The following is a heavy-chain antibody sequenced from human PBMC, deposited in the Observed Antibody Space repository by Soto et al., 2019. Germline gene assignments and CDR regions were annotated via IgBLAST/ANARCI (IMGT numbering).Heavy chain of an antibody. D-gene: IGHD5-18*01. J-gene: IGHJ4*02. CDR2: ISNDGSNK. CDR1: GFTFSSYA. CDR3: ARGPYSYGNYYFDY. Sequence: PGGSLRLSCAASGFTFSSYAMHWVRQAPGKGLEWVAVISNDGSNKYYADSVKGRFTISRDNSKNTLYLQMNSLRAEDTAVYYCARGPYSYGNYYFDYWGQGTLVTVSS. V-gene: IGHV3-30-3*01.